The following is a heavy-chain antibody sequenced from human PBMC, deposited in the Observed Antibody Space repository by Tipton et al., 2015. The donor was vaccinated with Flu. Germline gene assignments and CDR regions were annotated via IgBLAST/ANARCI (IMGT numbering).Heavy chain of an antibody. CDR1: GGSFSGYY. CDR3: ARGLLQSVAGNSSYYYYYGMDV. CDR2: INHSGST. D-gene: IGHD6-19*01. V-gene: IGHV4-34*01. J-gene: IGHJ6*02. Sequence: TLSLTCAVYGGSFSGYYWSWIRQPPGKGLEWIGEINHSGSTNYNPSLKSRVTISVDTSKNQFSLKLGSVTAADTAVYYCARGLLQSVAGNSSYYYYYGMDVWGQGTTVTVSS.